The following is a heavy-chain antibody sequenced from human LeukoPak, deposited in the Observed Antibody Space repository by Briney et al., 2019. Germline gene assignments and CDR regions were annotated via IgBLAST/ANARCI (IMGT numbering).Heavy chain of an antibody. CDR1: GFTLTTYA. CDR3: AKDADDYVSYFDY. V-gene: IGHV3-23*01. CDR2: ITASGPTT. J-gene: IGHJ4*02. Sequence: GGSLRLSCAASGFTLTTYAMTWVRQSPGKGLEWVSGITASGPTTYYADSVKGRFTFSRDNSKNTLYLQMNSLRAEDTAVYYCAKDADDYVSYFDYWGQGTLVTVSS. D-gene: IGHD4-17*01.